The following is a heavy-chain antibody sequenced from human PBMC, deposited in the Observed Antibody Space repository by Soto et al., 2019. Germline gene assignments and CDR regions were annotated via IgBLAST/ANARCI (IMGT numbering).Heavy chain of an antibody. CDR1: GYSFTSYW. J-gene: IGHJ6*02. CDR2: IYPGDSDT. Sequence: EVQLVQSGAEEKTPGESLKISCKGSGYSFTSYWIGWVRQMPGKGLEWMGIIYPGDSDTRYSPSFQGQVTISADKSISTAYLQWSSLKASDTAMYYCARHWNHYYYYDGLDVWGQGTTVTVSS. V-gene: IGHV5-51*01. D-gene: IGHD1-1*01. CDR3: ARHWNHYYYYDGLDV.